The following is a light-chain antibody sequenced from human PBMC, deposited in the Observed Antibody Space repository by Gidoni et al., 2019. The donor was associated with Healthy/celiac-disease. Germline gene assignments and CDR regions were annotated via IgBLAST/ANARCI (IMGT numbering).Light chain of an antibody. J-gene: IGKJ2*01. CDR2: GAS. CDR1: QSVSSN. V-gene: IGKV3-15*01. CDR3: QQYNNWPLYT. Sequence: EIVMTQSPATLSVSPGERATLSCRASQSVSSNLAWYQQKPGQAPRLLIYGASTRATGIPARFSGSGSVTEFTLTISSLQSEDSAVYYCQQYNNWPLYTFGQGTKLEIK.